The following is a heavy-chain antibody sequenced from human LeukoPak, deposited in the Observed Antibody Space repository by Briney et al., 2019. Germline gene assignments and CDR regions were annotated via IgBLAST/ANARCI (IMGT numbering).Heavy chain of an antibody. D-gene: IGHD4-17*01. V-gene: IGHV3-30*02. CDR2: IRYDGSNK. CDR1: GFTFSSYG. Sequence: HAGGSLRLSCAASGFTFSSYGMHWVRQAPGKGLEWVAFIRYDGSNKYYADSVKGRFTISRDNSKNTLYLQMNSLRAEDTAVYYGANDPDSDDDGDAASWYFDLWGRGTLVTVSS. J-gene: IGHJ2*01. CDR3: ANDPDSDDDGDAASWYFDL.